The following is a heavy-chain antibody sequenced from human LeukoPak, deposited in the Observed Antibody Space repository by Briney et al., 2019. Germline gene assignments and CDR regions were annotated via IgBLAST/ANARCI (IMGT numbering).Heavy chain of an antibody. CDR1: GGSFSGYY. V-gene: IGHV4-34*01. Sequence: SETLSLTCAVYGGSFSGYYWSWIRQPPGKGLEWIGEIKHSGSTNYIPFLKSRVTISVDTSKNQFSLKLTPVTAADTAVYYCARGGVLWFGELFRNWFDPWGQGTLVTVSS. D-gene: IGHD3-10*01. J-gene: IGHJ5*02. CDR3: ARGGVLWFGELFRNWFDP. CDR2: IKHSGST.